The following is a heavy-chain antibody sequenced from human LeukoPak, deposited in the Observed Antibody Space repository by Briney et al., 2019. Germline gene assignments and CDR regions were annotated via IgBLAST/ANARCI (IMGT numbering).Heavy chain of an antibody. J-gene: IGHJ3*02. V-gene: IGHV5-51*01. CDR1: GYSFTNYW. D-gene: IGHD5-24*01. Sequence: GESLKISCKGSGYSFTNYWIGWVRQMPGKGLEWMGIIYPGDSDARYSPSFQGQVTISADKSISTAYLQWSSLKASDTAMYYCARHEEDGYTQRAFDIWGQGTMVTVSS. CDR3: ARHEEDGYTQRAFDI. CDR2: IYPGDSDA.